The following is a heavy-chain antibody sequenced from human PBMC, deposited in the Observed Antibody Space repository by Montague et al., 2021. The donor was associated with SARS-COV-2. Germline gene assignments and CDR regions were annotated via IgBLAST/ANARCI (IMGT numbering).Heavy chain of an antibody. V-gene: IGHV4-4*02. D-gene: IGHD2-15*01. Sequence: SETLSLTCAVSGGSISSSNWWSWVCQPPGKGLEWIGEIYHSGSTNYNPSLKSRVTISVDKSKNQFSLKLSSVTAADTAVYDCARSRGRLQWPYYDYYGMDVWGQGTTVTVSS. J-gene: IGHJ6*02. CDR2: IYHSGST. CDR1: GGSISSSNW. CDR3: ARSRGRLQWPYYDYYGMDV.